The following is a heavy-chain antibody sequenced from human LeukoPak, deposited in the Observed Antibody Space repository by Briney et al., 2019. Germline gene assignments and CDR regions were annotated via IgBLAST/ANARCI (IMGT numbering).Heavy chain of an antibody. V-gene: IGHV4-4*07. CDR2: IYTSGYT. CDR3: ARVHIVTGNYFDS. D-gene: IGHD2-21*01. J-gene: IGHJ4*02. Sequence: SETLSLTCNVSGDSISSYYWSWLRQPGGKALEWIGRIYTSGYTNYNPSLESRVTMSIDTFKSQFSLKLRSVTAADTAVYYCARVHIVTGNYFDSWGLGALVTVSS. CDR1: GDSISSYY.